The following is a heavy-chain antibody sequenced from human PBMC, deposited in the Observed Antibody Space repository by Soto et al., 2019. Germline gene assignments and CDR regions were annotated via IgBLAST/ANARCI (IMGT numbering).Heavy chain of an antibody. CDR3: ARGVSDYHYYYYMDV. D-gene: IGHD1-26*01. CDR2: ISAYNGNT. J-gene: IGHJ6*03. CDR1: GYTFTSYG. V-gene: IGHV1-18*01. Sequence: ASVKVSCKASGYTFTSYGISWVRQAPGQGLEWMGWISAYNGNTNYAQKLQGRVTMTTDTSTSTAYMELRSLRSDDTAVYYCARGVSDYHYYYYMDVWGKGTTVTVSS.